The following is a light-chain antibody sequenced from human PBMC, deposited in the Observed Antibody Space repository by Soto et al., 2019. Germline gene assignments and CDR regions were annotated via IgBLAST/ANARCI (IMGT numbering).Light chain of an antibody. CDR2: AAS. V-gene: IGKV3-15*01. CDR1: QSFRNN. Sequence: IMMTQSPATLSVSPGERATLSCRASQSFRNNLAWYQQKPCLPPSLLIYAASTRATVIPARFSGNGSETEFTLTIDSLQSADYALYYCQQYNKWPPWTFGQGTKVDIK. J-gene: IGKJ1*01. CDR3: QQYNKWPPWT.